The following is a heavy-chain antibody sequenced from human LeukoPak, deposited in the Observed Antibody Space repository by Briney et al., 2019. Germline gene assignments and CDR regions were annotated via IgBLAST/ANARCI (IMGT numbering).Heavy chain of an antibody. J-gene: IGHJ4*02. CDR3: ARALKAYCGGDCYSAFDY. D-gene: IGHD2-21*02. Sequence: GASVKVSCKASGYTFTGYYMHWVRQAPGQGLEWMGIINPSGGSTSYAQKFQGRVTITADESTSTAYMELSSLRSEDAAVYYCARALKAYCGGDCYSAFDYWGQGTLVTVSS. V-gene: IGHV1-46*01. CDR2: INPSGGST. CDR1: GYTFTGYY.